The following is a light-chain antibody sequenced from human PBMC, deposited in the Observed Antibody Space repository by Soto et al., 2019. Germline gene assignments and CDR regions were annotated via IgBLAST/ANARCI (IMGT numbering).Light chain of an antibody. J-gene: IGLJ3*02. CDR2: LESSGSY. V-gene: IGLV4-60*02. CDR1: SGHSSYI. CDR3: ETWDSNTWV. Sequence: QPVLTQSSSASASLGSSVKLTCTLSSGHSSYIIAWHQQQPGKAPRYLMELESSGSYNKGSGVPDRFSGSSSGADRFLTISNLQFDDEADYYCETWDSNTWVFGGGTQLTVL.